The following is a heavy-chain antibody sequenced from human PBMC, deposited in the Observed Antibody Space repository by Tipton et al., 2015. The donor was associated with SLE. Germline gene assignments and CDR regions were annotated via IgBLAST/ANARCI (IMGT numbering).Heavy chain of an antibody. Sequence: TLSLTCTVSGGSISSGSYYWSWIRQPAGKGLEWIGRIYTSGSTNYNPSLKSRVTISVDTSKNQFSLKLTSVTAADTAVYYCARGEVAGPALGYWGQGTLVTVSS. J-gene: IGHJ4*02. CDR3: ARGEVAGPALGY. D-gene: IGHD6-19*01. V-gene: IGHV4-61*02. CDR1: GGSISSGSYY. CDR2: IYTSGST.